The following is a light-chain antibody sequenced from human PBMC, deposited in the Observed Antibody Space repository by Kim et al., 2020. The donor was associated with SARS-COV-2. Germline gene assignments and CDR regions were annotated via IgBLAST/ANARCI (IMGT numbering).Light chain of an antibody. J-gene: IGLJ1*01. V-gene: IGLV1-44*01. Sequence: GQRVTISCSGSSSNIGSNTVNWYQQLPGTASKLLIHTNNDRPSGVPDRFSGSKSGTSASLAISGLQSEDEADYSCAAWDDSLNAYVFGTGTKVTVL. CDR1: SSNIGSNT. CDR3: AAWDDSLNAYV. CDR2: TNN.